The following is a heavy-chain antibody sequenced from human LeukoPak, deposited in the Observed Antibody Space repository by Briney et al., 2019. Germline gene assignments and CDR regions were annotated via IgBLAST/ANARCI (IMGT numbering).Heavy chain of an antibody. J-gene: IGHJ3*02. Sequence: SETLSLTCPVSGDSISCGNYYWSWIRQPAGKGLEWIGRIYTSGSTNYNPSLKSRVTISVDTSKNQFSLKLTSVTAADTAVYYCARGPYKYDGSGAFDIWGQGTMVTVSS. CDR2: IYTSGST. D-gene: IGHD3-22*01. V-gene: IGHV4-61*02. CDR3: ARGPYKYDGSGAFDI. CDR1: GDSISCGNYY.